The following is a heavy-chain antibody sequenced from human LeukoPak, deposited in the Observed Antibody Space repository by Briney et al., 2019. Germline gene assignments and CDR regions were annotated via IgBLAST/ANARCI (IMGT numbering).Heavy chain of an antibody. V-gene: IGHV4-34*01. CDR1: GGSFSGYY. J-gene: IGHJ3*02. D-gene: IGHD2-2*01. Sequence: SETLSLTCAVYGGSFSGYYWSWIRQPPGKGLEWIGEINHSGSTNYNPSLKSRVTISVDTSKNQFSLKLSSVTAADTAVYYCARLSGAVVVPAADDAFDIWGQGTMVTASS. CDR3: ARLSGAVVVPAADDAFDI. CDR2: INHSGST.